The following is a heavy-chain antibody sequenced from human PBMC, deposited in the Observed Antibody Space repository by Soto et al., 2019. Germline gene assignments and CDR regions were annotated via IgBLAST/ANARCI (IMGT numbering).Heavy chain of an antibody. Sequence: ASVKVSCKASGYTFTSYAMHWVRQAPGQRLEWMGWINAGNGNTKYSQKFQGRVTMTRDTSTSTVYMELSSLRSEDTAVYYCARGGTIVGADFFDDWGQGTLVTVSS. V-gene: IGHV1-3*01. D-gene: IGHD1-26*01. CDR3: ARGGTIVGADFFDD. CDR1: GYTFTSYA. J-gene: IGHJ4*02. CDR2: INAGNGNT.